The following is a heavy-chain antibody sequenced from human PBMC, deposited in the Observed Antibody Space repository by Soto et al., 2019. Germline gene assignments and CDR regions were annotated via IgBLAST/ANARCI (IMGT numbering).Heavy chain of an antibody. J-gene: IGHJ2*01. Sequence: SVKVSCKASGGTFSSYTISWVRQAPGQGLEWMGRIIPILGIANYAQKLQGGVTMTTDTSTSTAYMELRSLRSDDTAVYYCARERYFDSSAYHRYFDVWGRRGTLVTVSS. CDR1: GGTFSSYT. V-gene: IGHV1-69*04. D-gene: IGHD3-22*01. CDR2: IIPILGIA. CDR3: ARERYFDSSAYHRYFDV.